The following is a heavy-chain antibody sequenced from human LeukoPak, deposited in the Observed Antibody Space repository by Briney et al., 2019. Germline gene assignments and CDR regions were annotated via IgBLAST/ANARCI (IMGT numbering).Heavy chain of an antibody. CDR2: ISWNSGSI. CDR1: AFTFDNYA. J-gene: IGHJ3*02. CDR3: AIAPAYSLGASCPAI. D-gene: IGHD1-26*01. V-gene: IGHV3-9*03. Sequence: SLRLSRAASAFTFDNYAMHWVRQAPGRGLEWVSGISWNSGSIGYADSVKGLFTISRDNAKNSLYLQMNSLRAEDMALYYCAIAPAYSLGASCPAIWGHGTVVTVSS.